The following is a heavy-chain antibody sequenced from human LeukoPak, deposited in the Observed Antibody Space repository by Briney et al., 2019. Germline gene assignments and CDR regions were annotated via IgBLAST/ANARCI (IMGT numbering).Heavy chain of an antibody. D-gene: IGHD6-19*01. CDR2: IFYSGST. Sequence: SETLSLTCTVSGGSIRSSSYYWSWIRQPPGKGLEWLANIFYSGSTFYNPSLKSRVTISVDTSQNQFSLKLSSVTAADTAVYYCARLRSGFYFDSWGQGTLVTVSS. CDR1: GGSIRSSSYY. V-gene: IGHV4-39*01. CDR3: ARLRSGFYFDS. J-gene: IGHJ4*02.